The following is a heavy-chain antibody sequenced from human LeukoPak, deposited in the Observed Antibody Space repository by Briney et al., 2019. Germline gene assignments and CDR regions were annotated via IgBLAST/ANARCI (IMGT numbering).Heavy chain of an antibody. CDR3: ARVPLLLWFGELLY. CDR1: GCTLSDYY. J-gene: IGHJ4*02. V-gene: IGHV3-11*05. Sequence: PGGALRLSCAASGCTLSDYYMILMRQAPPEGREWVSYISSSSSYTNYADYVKGRVTSSRDNTKNSLYVHMKIMLADDTAVYYFARVPLLLWFGELLYWGQGTLVSVSS. CDR2: ISSSSSYT. D-gene: IGHD3-10*01.